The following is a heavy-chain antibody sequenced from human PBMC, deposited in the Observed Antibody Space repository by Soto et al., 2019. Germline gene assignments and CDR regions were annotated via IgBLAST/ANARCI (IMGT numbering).Heavy chain of an antibody. V-gene: IGHV4-34*01. CDR3: ARWHPLETSSYYYGSGSGPGYYYYYGMDV. Sequence: SETLSLTCAVYGGSFSGYYWSWIRQPPGKGLEWIGEINHSGSTNYNPSLKSRVTISVDTSKNQFSLELSSVTAADTAVYYCARWHPLETSSYYYGSGSGPGYYYYYGMDVWGQGTTVTVSS. D-gene: IGHD3-10*01. J-gene: IGHJ6*02. CDR2: INHSGST. CDR1: GGSFSGYY.